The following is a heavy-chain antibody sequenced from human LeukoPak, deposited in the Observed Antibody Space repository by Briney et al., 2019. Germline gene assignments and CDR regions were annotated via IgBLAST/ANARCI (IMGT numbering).Heavy chain of an antibody. Sequence: YXXTXVRQAPGKGLEGVSTVSGSGDRTNSADSVKDRFTITRDNSSNTLSLQLTSLRPDDTAVYYCAKTLGAIHKGPRFDSWGQGTLVTVSS. CDR2: VSGSGDRT. V-gene: IGHV3-23*01. J-gene: IGHJ4*02. CDR1: YX. CDR3: AKTLGAIHKGPRFDS.